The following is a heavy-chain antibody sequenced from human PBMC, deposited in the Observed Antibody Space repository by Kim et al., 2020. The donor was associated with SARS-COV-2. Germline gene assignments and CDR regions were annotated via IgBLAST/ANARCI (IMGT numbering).Heavy chain of an antibody. J-gene: IGHJ4*02. CDR2: IHHTGTT. CDR1: SASFSENY. V-gene: IGHV4-59*03. CDR3: VSKRADSSGFIDS. D-gene: IGHD3-22*01. Sequence: SETLSLTCSVASASFSENYWSWIRQPPGRGLEWIGYIHHTGTTNYNPSLKSRVAISVDSSKNQFSLNLNSMTTADTAAYYCVSKRADSSGFIDSWGQGT.